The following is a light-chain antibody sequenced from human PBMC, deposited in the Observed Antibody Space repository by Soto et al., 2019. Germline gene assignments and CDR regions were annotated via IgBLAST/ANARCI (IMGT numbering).Light chain of an antibody. CDR2: GNS. J-gene: IGLJ2*01. CDR3: QSYDSSLSGGV. CDR1: SSNVGAGYD. Sequence: QSALTQPPSVSGAPGQRVTISCTGSSSNVGAGYDVHWYQQLPGTAPKLLIYGNSNRPSGVPDRFSGSKSGTSASLAITGLQAKDEADYYCQSYDSSLSGGVFGGGTKLTVL. V-gene: IGLV1-40*01.